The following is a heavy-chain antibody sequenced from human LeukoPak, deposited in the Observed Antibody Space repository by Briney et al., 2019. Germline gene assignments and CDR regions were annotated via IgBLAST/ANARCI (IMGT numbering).Heavy chain of an antibody. D-gene: IGHD2-2*03. CDR2: ISGSGGST. V-gene: IGHV3-23*01. CDR1: GFTFSSYA. CDR3: AKDLDIVVVPAASTYDY. J-gene: IGHJ4*02. Sequence: GGSLRLSCAASGFTFSSYAMSWVRQAPGKGLEWASAISGSGGSTYYADSVKGRFTISRDNSKNTLYLQMNSLRAEDTAVYYCAKDLDIVVVPAASTYDYWGQGTLVTVSS.